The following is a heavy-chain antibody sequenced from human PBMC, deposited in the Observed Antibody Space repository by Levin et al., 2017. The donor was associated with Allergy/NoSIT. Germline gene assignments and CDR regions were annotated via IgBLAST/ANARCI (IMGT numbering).Heavy chain of an antibody. CDR3: AAAGYSGYDFDP. Sequence: SETLSLTCTVSGGSISSGGYYWSWIRQHPGKGLEWIGYIYYSGSTYYNPSLKSRVTISVDTSKNQFSLKLSSVTAADTAVYYCAAAGYSGYDFDPWGQGTLVTVSS. J-gene: IGHJ5*02. CDR2: IYYSGST. CDR1: GGSISSGGYY. D-gene: IGHD5-12*01. V-gene: IGHV4-31*03.